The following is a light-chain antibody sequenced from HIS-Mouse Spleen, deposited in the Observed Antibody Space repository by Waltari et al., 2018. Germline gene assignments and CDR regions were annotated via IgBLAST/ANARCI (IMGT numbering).Light chain of an antibody. CDR2: KGS. CDR3: QQYNSYSRT. Sequence: DIQMTQSPSTLSASVGDRVTITCRASQSISSWLAWYQQKPGKAPKLLIYKGSSLESGVRSSFSGSGSGTEFTLTISSLQPDDFATYYCQQYNSYSRTFGQGTKVEIK. CDR1: QSISSW. J-gene: IGKJ1*01. V-gene: IGKV1-5*03.